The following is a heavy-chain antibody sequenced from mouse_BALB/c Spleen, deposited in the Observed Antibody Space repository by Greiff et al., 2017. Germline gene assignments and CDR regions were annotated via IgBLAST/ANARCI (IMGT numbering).Heavy chain of an antibody. CDR3: ARNLLWYHYYAMDY. CDR2: IWSGGST. CDR1: GFSLTSYG. V-gene: IGHV2-2*02. Sequence: VKLVESGPGLVQPSQSLSITCTVSGFSLTSYGVHWVRQSPGKGLEWLGVIWSGGSTDYNAAFISRLSISKDNSKSQVFFKMNSLQANDTAIYYCARNLLWYHYYAMDYWGQGTSVTVSS. D-gene: IGHD2-1*01. J-gene: IGHJ4*01.